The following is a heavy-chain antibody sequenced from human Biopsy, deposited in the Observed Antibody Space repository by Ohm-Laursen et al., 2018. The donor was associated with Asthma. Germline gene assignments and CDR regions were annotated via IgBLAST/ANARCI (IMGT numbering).Heavy chain of an antibody. CDR3: ARGDSSNRSHYYFDY. J-gene: IGHJ4*02. D-gene: IGHD3-22*01. CDR1: GFAVSRDY. CDR2: IYSGGTS. V-gene: IGHV3-53*01. Sequence: SLRLSCAASGFAVSRDYMFWVRQAPGKGLEWVSVIYSGGTSHTADSVRGRFTISRDYSKNTLYLQMHSLRAEDTAVHYCARGDSSNRSHYYFDYWGQGTLVTVSS.